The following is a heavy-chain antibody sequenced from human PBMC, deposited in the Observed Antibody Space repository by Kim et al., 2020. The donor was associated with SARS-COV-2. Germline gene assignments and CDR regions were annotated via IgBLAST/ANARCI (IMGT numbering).Heavy chain of an antibody. D-gene: IGHD4-17*01. J-gene: IGHJ4*02. V-gene: IGHV1-3*01. CDR1: GYTFTSYA. CDR2: INAGNGNT. Sequence: ASVKVSCKASGYTFTSYAMHWVRQAPGQRLEWMGWINAGNGNTKYSQKFQGRVTITRDTSASTAYMELSSLRSEDTAVYYCAREAHDYGDYVIDYWGQGTLVTVSS. CDR3: AREAHDYGDYVIDY.